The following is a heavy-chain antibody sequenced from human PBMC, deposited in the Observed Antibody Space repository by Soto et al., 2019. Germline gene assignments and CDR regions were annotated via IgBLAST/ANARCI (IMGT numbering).Heavy chain of an antibody. V-gene: IGHV3-23*01. D-gene: IGHD3-22*01. Sequence: GGSLRLSCAASGFTFSSYAMSWVRQAPGKGLEWVSAISGSGGSTYYADSVKGRFTISRDNSKNTLYLQMNSLRAEDTAVYYCAKSHMIVVVITRNFDYWGQGTLVTVSS. J-gene: IGHJ4*02. CDR3: AKSHMIVVVITRNFDY. CDR1: GFTFSSYA. CDR2: ISGSGGST.